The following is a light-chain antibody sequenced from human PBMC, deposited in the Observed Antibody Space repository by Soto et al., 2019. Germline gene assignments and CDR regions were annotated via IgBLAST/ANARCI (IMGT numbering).Light chain of an antibody. V-gene: IGKV3-20*01. CDR3: QQYGRSAGLFT. Sequence: EIVLTQSPDTLSLSPGERATLSCRASQSVSNTYLAWYQQKPGQAPRVLIYDASSRATGIPDRFSGSGSGTDFTLTISSLEPEDFAVYYCQQYGRSAGLFTFGPGTKVDI. CDR1: QSVSNTY. J-gene: IGKJ3*01. CDR2: DAS.